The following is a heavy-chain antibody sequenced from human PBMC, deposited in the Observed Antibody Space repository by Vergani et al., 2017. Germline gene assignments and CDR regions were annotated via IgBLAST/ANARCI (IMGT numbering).Heavy chain of an antibody. D-gene: IGHD3-22*01. J-gene: IGHJ3*02. Sequence: EVQLVQSGAEVKKPGESLKISCKGSGYSFTSYWIGWVRQMPGKGLEWMGIIYPGDSDTRYSPSFQGQVTISADKSISTAYLQWSSLKASDTAMYYCARSRGGRGEAYYYDSSGYSDAFDIWGQGTMVTVSS. CDR3: ARSRGGRGEAYYYDSSGYSDAFDI. V-gene: IGHV5-51*01. CDR1: GYSFTSYW. CDR2: IYPGDSDT.